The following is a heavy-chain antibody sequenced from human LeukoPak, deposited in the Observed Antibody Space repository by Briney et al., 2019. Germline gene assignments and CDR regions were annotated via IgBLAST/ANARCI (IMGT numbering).Heavy chain of an antibody. CDR2: ISRSGSTK. D-gene: IGHD3-3*01. CDR1: GFTFSDYN. CDR3: ARVYYASWSGQPLSQHWLDP. Sequence: GGSLRLSCAASGFTFSDYNMRWIRQAPGKGLEWVSSISRSGSTKYYADSVKGRFTISRDNAKNSLFLQMNSLRVEDTAIYYCARVYYASWSGQPLSQHWLDPWGQGTLVTVSS. J-gene: IGHJ5*02. V-gene: IGHV3-11*04.